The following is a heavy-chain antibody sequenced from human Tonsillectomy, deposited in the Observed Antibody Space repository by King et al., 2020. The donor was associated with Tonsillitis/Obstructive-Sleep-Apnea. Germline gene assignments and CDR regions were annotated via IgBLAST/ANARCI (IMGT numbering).Heavy chain of an antibody. CDR2: IDPSDSYT. V-gene: IGHV5-10-1*03. J-gene: IGHJ6*02. CDR1: GYSFTSYW. D-gene: IGHD3-10*01. CDR3: ASPTYEFGTDSYGMDV. Sequence: QLVQSGAEVKKPGESLRISCKGSGYSFTSYWISWVRQMPGKGLEWMGRIDPSDSYTNYSPSFQGHVTISADKSITTAYLQWSSLKASDTAMYDCASPTYEFGTDSYGMDVWGQGTTVTVSS.